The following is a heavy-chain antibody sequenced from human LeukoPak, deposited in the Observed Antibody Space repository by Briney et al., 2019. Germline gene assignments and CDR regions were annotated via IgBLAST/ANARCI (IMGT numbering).Heavy chain of an antibody. D-gene: IGHD6-19*01. J-gene: IGHJ3*02. CDR2: IKQDGSEK. CDR3: ARALIAVGVAFDI. Sequence: GGSLRLSCTASGFTFINYSMNWVRQAPGKGLEWVANIKQDGSEKYYVDSVKGRFTISRDNAKNSLYLQMNSLRAEDTAVYYCARALIAVGVAFDIWGQGTMVTVSS. CDR1: GFTFINYS. V-gene: IGHV3-7*01.